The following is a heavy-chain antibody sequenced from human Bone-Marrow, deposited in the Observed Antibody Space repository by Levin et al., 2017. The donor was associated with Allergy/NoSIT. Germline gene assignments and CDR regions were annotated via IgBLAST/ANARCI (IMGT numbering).Heavy chain of an antibody. V-gene: IGHV3-11*01. CDR3: ARGTDYYDSSRRGFDY. Sequence: GGSLRLSCAASGFTFSDYYMSWIRQAPGKGLEWVSYISSSGSTIYYADSVKGRFTISRDNAKNSLYLQMNSLRAEDTAVYYCARGTDYYDSSRRGFDYWGQGTLVTVSS. J-gene: IGHJ4*02. CDR1: GFTFSDYY. D-gene: IGHD3-22*01. CDR2: ISSSGSTI.